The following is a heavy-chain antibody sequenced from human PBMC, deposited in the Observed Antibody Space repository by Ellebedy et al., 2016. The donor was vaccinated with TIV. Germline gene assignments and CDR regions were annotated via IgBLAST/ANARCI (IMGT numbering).Heavy chain of an antibody. CDR3: ARPASYVVPAADDAFDI. J-gene: IGHJ3*02. D-gene: IGHD2-2*01. CDR2: IYPGDSDT. CDR1: GYSFTSYW. V-gene: IGHV5-51*01. Sequence: GESLKISXQGSGYSFTSYWIGCVRQMSGKGLEWMGIIYPGDSDTRYSPSFQGQVTISADKSISTAYLQWSSLKASDTAMYYCARPASYVVPAADDAFDIWGQGTMVTVSS.